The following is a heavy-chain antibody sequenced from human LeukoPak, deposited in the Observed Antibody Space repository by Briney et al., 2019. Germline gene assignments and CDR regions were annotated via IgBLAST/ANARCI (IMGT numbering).Heavy chain of an antibody. V-gene: IGHV3-23*01. D-gene: IGHD3-9*01. CDR1: EFNFSNYA. J-gene: IGHJ4*02. CDR2: ISVGSDVI. CDR3: AKSHVSTATGTGRYFDY. Sequence: PGRSLRLSCEASEFNFSNYAMHWVRQAPGKGLEWVSAISVGSDVIYYADSVKGRFAISRDNSKHTVYLQMDSLRAEDTAVYYCAKSHVSTATGTGRYFDYWGQGTLVTVSS.